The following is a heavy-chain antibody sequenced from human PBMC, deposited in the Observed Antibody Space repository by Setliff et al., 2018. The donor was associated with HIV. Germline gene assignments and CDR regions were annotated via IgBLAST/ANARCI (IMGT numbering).Heavy chain of an antibody. D-gene: IGHD4-4*01. CDR1: RFDFNNYW. Sequence: GGVPRLSCAASRFDFNNYWMCWVRQAPGKGLEWVANIGQDGSEKNYVDSVKGRFTIARDNANNSLYLQMNSLRAEDTAVYYCAKGGRDYNWWDLSYYYYYYMDVWGKGTTVTVSS. CDR2: IGQDGSEK. J-gene: IGHJ6*03. CDR3: AKGGRDYNWWDLSYYYYYYMDV. V-gene: IGHV3-7*03.